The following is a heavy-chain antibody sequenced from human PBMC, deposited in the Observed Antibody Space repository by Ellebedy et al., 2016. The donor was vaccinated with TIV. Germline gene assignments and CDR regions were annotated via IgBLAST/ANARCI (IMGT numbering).Heavy chain of an antibody. D-gene: IGHD6-13*01. CDR3: ARGSSTSWYGGAFDI. CDR1: GFTLTSYG. Sequence: AASVKVSCKASGFTLTSYGINWVRQAPGQGLEWMGWISGKNGNTNYAQKVQGRLTLTTDTSTNPAYMELRSLRSDDTAVYYCARGSSTSWYGGAFDIWGQGTMVTVSS. J-gene: IGHJ3*02. V-gene: IGHV1-18*04. CDR2: ISGKNGNT.